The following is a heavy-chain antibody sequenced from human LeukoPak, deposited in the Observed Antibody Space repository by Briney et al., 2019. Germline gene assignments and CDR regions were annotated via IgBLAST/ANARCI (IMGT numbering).Heavy chain of an antibody. V-gene: IGHV3-23*01. Sequence: GGTLRLSCAASGFTFSSYAMTWVRQAPGKGLEWVSAIRGGGNTYYADSVKGRFTISRDNSKDTLYLQMNSLRVEDTAVYYCAKDPMLRGATYDHWGQGTLVTV. J-gene: IGHJ4*02. D-gene: IGHD3-10*01. CDR2: IRGGGNT. CDR1: GFTFSSYA. CDR3: AKDPMLRGATYDH.